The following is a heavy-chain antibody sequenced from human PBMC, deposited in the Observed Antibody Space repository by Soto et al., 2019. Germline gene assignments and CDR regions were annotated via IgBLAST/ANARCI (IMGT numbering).Heavy chain of an antibody. J-gene: IGHJ4*02. V-gene: IGHV3-7*01. D-gene: IGHD3-22*01. CDR2: IKQDGTET. CDR1: GFTFSSSW. CDR3: ASYGRDSSGYYYFDC. Sequence: LRLSCAASGFTFSSSWMSWVRQAPGKGLEWVANIKQDGTETYYVDSVKGRFTISRDNAKNSLSLQMHSLRAEDTAVYYCASYGRDSSGYYYFDCWGQGTLVTVSS.